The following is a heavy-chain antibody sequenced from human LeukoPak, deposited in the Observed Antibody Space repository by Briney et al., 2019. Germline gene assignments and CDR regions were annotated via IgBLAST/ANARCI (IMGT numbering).Heavy chain of an antibody. CDR3: ARDQGLGQLWSPYYFDY. D-gene: IGHD5-18*01. J-gene: IGHJ4*02. Sequence: SETLSLTCAVYGGSFSGYYWSWIRQPPGKGLEWIGEINHSGSTNYNPSLKSRVTISVDTSKNQFSLKLSSVTAADTAVYYCARDQGLGQLWSPYYFDYWGQGTLVTVSS. CDR2: INHSGST. V-gene: IGHV4-34*01. CDR1: GGSFSGYY.